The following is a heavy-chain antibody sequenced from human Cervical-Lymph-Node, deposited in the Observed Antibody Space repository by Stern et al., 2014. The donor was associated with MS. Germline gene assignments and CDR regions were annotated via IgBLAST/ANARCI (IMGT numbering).Heavy chain of an antibody. CDR1: DGSISSGGYY. V-gene: IGHV4-31*03. Sequence: VQLVESGPGLVKPSQTLSLTCTVSDGSISSGGYYWSWIRQHPGKGLEWIGYIYYSGSTYYNPSLKSRLTTSVDTSKNQFSLRLSSVTAADTAVYYCARGAPGDWYLDLWGRGTLVTVSA. CDR3: ARGAPGDWYLDL. J-gene: IGHJ2*01. CDR2: IYYSGST.